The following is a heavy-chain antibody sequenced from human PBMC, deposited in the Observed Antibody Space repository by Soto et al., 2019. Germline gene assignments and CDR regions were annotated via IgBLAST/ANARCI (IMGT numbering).Heavy chain of an antibody. V-gene: IGHV3-74*01. CDR3: VRGTSNWYGIDF. Sequence: EVQLVESGGGLIQPGGSLRLSCEASGFTFSNYWMHWVRRSPGKGLLWVSRINTDGSSTNYEDSVEGRFTISRDNAKNTLFLQMNSLRGEDSAEYYCVRGTSNWYGIDFWGQGTLVTVSS. J-gene: IGHJ4*02. CDR1: GFTFSNYW. CDR2: INTDGSST. D-gene: IGHD6-13*01.